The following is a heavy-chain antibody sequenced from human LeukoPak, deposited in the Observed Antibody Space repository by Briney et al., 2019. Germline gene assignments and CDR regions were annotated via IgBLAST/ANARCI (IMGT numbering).Heavy chain of an antibody. CDR2: AYHSGIT. CDR1: GDSIRSYD. D-gene: IGHD1-1*01. CDR3: ARHGGTFDP. V-gene: IGHV4-59*01. J-gene: IGHJ5*02. Sequence: SETLSLTCTVSGDSIRSYDWGWIRQPPGKGLEWIGYAYHSGITNYNPSLKSRVTISVDTSASQFSLRLSSVTAADTAIYYCARHGGTFDPWGQGILVTVSS.